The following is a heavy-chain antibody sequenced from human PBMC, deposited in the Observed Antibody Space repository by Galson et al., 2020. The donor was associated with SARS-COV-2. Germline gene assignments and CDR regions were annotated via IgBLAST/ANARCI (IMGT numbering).Heavy chain of an antibody. Sequence: GGSLRLSCAASGFTLSSYVMSWVRQAPGKGLEWVSGISGSDGSTYYADSVKGRFTISRDNSKNTLYLQMNSLRAEETAVYFCAKEAVTRYYFDYWGQGTLVTVSS. V-gene: IGHV3-23*01. J-gene: IGHJ4*02. D-gene: IGHD4-17*01. CDR3: AKEAVTRYYFDY. CDR1: GFTLSSYV. CDR2: ISGSDGST.